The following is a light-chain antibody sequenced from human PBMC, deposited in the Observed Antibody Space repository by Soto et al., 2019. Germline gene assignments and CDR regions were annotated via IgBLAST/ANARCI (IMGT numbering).Light chain of an antibody. CDR1: QNIRNL. J-gene: IGKJ5*01. Sequence: DIQLTQSPSTLSAAVGDSVTITCRASQNIRNLLAWYQQKPGKAPKPLIYDASTLKTGVPSRFSGSGSGSEFNFTITGLQPDDFATYFCQQYNTYATFGKGTRLDIK. CDR2: DAS. V-gene: IGKV1-5*01. CDR3: QQYNTYAT.